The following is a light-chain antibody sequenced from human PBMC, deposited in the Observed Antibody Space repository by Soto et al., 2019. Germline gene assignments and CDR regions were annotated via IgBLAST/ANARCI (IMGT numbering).Light chain of an antibody. CDR1: QSLSGW. Sequence: DIQLTQIPSTLSASLGDRVTITCRASQSLSGWLAWYQQTPGKAPKLLISDAFRLESGVPSRFRGSGSGTEFSLTITSLQPGDSATFYCQQYASYPWTFGRGTKVDIK. J-gene: IGKJ1*01. V-gene: IGKV1-5*01. CDR2: DAF. CDR3: QQYASYPWT.